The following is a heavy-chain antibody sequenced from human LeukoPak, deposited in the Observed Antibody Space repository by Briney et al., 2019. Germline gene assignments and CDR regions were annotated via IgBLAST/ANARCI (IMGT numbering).Heavy chain of an antibody. CDR1: GFTFSSYA. D-gene: IGHD2-15*01. CDR2: ISHDGSDK. Sequence: GGSLRLSCAASGFTFSSYALHWVRQAPGKGLEWVALISHDGSDKYYADSVKGRFTISRDNSKNTLYLQMNSLRAEDTAVYYCAKGTLVAAIRANAFDPWGQGTLVTVSS. J-gene: IGHJ5*02. CDR3: AKGTLVAAIRANAFDP. V-gene: IGHV3-30*04.